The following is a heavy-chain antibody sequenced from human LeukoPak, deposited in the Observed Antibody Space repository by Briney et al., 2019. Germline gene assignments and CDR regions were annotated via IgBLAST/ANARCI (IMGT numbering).Heavy chain of an antibody. V-gene: IGHV1-2*02. J-gene: IGHJ3*02. CDR1: GYTFTGYY. Sequence: GASVKVSCKASGYTFTGYYMHWVRQAPGQGLEWMGWINPNSGGTNYAQKFQGRVTMTRDTSISTAYMELNRLRSDDTAVYYCAREGTTMVRGGGAFDIWGQGTMVTVSS. CDR2: INPNSGGT. CDR3: AREGTTMVRGGGAFDI. D-gene: IGHD3-10*01.